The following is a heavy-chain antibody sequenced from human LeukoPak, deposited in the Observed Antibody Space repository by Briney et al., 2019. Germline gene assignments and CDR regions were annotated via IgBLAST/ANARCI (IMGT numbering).Heavy chain of an antibody. CDR3: AKARAVWLGESLEVPKGDY. V-gene: IGHV3-30*18. Sequence: GGSLRLSCAASGFTFSSYGMHWVRQAPGKGLEWVAVISYDGSNKYYADSVKGRFTISRDNSKNMLYLQMNSLRAEDTAVYYCAKARAVWLGESLEVPKGDYWGQGTLVTVSS. CDR2: ISYDGSNK. CDR1: GFTFSSYG. J-gene: IGHJ4*02. D-gene: IGHD3-10*01.